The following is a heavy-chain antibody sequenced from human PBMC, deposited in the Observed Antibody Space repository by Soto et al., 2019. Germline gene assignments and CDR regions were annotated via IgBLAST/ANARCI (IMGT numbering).Heavy chain of an antibody. CDR3: AREAWAPRHYYGMDV. D-gene: IGHD7-27*01. V-gene: IGHV3-11*05. Sequence: GGSLRLSCAASGFNFSDYNMGWIRQAPGRGLEWVSYINTRSSYTNYASSLKARFSISRDNAKNSLFLQINSLRAEGTAVYYCAREAWAPRHYYGMDVWGHGTTVTVSS. CDR2: INTRSSYT. CDR1: GFNFSDYN. J-gene: IGHJ6*02.